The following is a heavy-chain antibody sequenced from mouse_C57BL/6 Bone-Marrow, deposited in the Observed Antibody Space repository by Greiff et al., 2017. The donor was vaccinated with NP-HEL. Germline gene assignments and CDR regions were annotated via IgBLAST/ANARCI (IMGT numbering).Heavy chain of an antibody. CDR3: ARHGKRDYYGSSYLAWFAY. Sequence: QVQLQQSGAELVKPGASVELSCKASGYTFTEYTIHWVKQRSGQGLEWIGWFYPGSGSIKYNEKFKDKATLTADKSSSTVYMELSRLTSEDSAVYFCARHGKRDYYGSSYLAWFAYWGQGTLVTVSA. CDR1: GYTFTEYT. V-gene: IGHV1-62-2*01. D-gene: IGHD1-1*01. CDR2: FYPGSGSI. J-gene: IGHJ3*01.